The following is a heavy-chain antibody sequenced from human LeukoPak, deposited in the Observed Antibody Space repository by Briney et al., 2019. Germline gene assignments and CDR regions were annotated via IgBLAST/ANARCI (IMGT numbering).Heavy chain of an antibody. J-gene: IGHJ3*02. V-gene: IGHV4-59*01. Sequence: PSETLSLTCTVSGGSISSYHWSWLRQPPGKGLEWIGYIYYSGSTNYNPSLKSRVTISVDTSKNQFSLKLSSVTAADTAVYYCARDFPYYYGSGSYNAFDIWGQGTMVTVSS. CDR3: ARDFPYYYGSGSYNAFDI. CDR1: GGSISSYH. D-gene: IGHD3-10*01. CDR2: IYYSGST.